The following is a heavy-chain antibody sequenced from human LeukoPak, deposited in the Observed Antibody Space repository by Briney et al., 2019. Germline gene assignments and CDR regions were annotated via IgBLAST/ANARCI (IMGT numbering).Heavy chain of an antibody. J-gene: IGHJ4*02. CDR1: GGTVSSYA. CDR2: VIPILGIA. D-gene: IGHD2-2*01. V-gene: IGHV1-69*04. CDR3: ARAGSSTSPLNFDY. Sequence: GSSVKVSCKASGGTVSSYAISWVRQAPGQGLEWMGRVIPILGIANYAQKFQGRVTITADKSTSTAYMELSSLRSEDTAVYYCARAGSSTSPLNFDYWGQGTLVTVSS.